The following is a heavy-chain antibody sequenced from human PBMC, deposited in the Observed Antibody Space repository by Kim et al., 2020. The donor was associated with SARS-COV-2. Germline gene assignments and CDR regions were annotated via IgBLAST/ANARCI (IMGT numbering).Heavy chain of an antibody. D-gene: IGHD3-10*01. CDR3: ARAGGSGSYEVDV. Sequence: GGSLRLSCAASGFTVSSNYMSWVRQAPGKGLEWVSVIYSGGSTYYADSVKGRFTISRHNSKNTLYLQMNSLRAADTAVYYCARAGGSGSYEVDVWGQGTTVTVSS. J-gene: IGHJ6*02. CDR1: GFTVSSNY. CDR2: IYSGGST. V-gene: IGHV3-53*04.